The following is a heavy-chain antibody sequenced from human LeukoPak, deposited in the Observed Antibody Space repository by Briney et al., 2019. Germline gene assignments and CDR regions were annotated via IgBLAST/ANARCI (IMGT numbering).Heavy chain of an antibody. J-gene: IGHJ3*02. CDR1: GFTFSNAW. Sequence: GGSLRLPCAASGFTFSNAWMSWVRQAPGKGLEWVGRIKSKTDGGTTDYAAPVKGRFTISRDDSKNTLYLQMNSLKTEDTAVYYCTTDGAIWFGELGSAFDIWGQGTMVTVSS. V-gene: IGHV3-15*01. D-gene: IGHD3-10*01. CDR3: TTDGAIWFGELGSAFDI. CDR2: IKSKTDGGTT.